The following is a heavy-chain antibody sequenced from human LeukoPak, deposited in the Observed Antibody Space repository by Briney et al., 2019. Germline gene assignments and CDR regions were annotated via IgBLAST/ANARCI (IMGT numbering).Heavy chain of an antibody. Sequence: PGGSLRLSCAASGFTFSSYSMNWVRQAPGKGLEWVSSISSSSSYIYYADSVKGRFTISRDNAKNSLYLQMNSLRAEDTAVYYCARDFAPGSSKWLVHPLDYWGQGTLVTVSS. CDR3: ARDFAPGSSKWLVHPLDY. CDR1: GFTFSSYS. CDR2: ISSSSSYI. J-gene: IGHJ4*02. V-gene: IGHV3-21*01. D-gene: IGHD6-19*01.